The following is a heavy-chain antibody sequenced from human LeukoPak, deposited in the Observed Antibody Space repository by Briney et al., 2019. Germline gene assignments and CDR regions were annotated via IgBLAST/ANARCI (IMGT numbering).Heavy chain of an antibody. D-gene: IGHD3-16*01. CDR3: ARQMGVGVWAPDY. CDR1: GGSISTGNYW. V-gene: IGHV4-39*01. Sequence: PSETLSLTCDVSGGSISTGNYWWGWLRQPPGKGLEWIGIIFHTGKTHDNPSLKSRVSMSVDTSKNQFSLRLSAVTAADTAVYYCARQMGVGVWAPDYWGQGALVTVSS. CDR2: IFHTGKT. J-gene: IGHJ4*02.